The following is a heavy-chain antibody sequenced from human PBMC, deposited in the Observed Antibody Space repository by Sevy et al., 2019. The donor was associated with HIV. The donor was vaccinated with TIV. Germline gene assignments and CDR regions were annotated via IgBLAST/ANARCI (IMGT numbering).Heavy chain of an antibody. CDR3: AREGYYYRSGTYRPPNYYGMDV. Sequence: ASVKVSCKASGYTFSSYGISWVRQVPAQGLEWMGWISDYNGYTNYAHKFQGRVTMSTETSTRTAYMELRSLRSEDTAVYFCAREGYYYRSGTYRPPNYYGMDVWGQGTAVTVSS. D-gene: IGHD3-10*01. V-gene: IGHV1-18*01. CDR1: GYTFSSYG. CDR2: ISDYNGYT. J-gene: IGHJ6*02.